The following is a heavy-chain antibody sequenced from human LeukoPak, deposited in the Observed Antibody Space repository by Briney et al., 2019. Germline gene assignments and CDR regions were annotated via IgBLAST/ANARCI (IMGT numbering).Heavy chain of an antibody. V-gene: IGHV4-4*07. CDR1: GGSISSYY. J-gene: IGHJ4*02. Sequence: SETLSLTCTVSGGSISSYYWSWIRQPAGKGLEWIGRIYTSGSTNYNPSLKSRVTMSVDTYKNQFSLKLSSVTAADTAVYYCVISSGYYTYDYWGQGTLVTVSS. CDR2: IYTSGST. D-gene: IGHD3-22*01. CDR3: VISSGYYTYDY.